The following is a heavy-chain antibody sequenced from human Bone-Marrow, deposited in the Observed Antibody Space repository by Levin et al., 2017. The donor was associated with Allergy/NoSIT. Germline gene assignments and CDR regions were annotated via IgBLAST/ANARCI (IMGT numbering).Heavy chain of an antibody. CDR1: GGTFSHYA. D-gene: IGHD3-3*01. J-gene: IGHJ5*02. Sequence: EASVKVSCKASGGTFSHYAISWVRQAPGQGLEWMGGIIPIFGTTNYAQKFQGRVTITADKSTNTAYMELTTLTSGDTAVYYCAGDLGFLRPLNWFDPWGQGTLVIVSS. CDR3: AGDLGFLRPLNWFDP. CDR2: IIPIFGTT. V-gene: IGHV1-69*06.